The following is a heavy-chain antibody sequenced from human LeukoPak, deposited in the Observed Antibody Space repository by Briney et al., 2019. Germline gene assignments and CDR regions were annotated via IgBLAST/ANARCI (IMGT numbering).Heavy chain of an antibody. CDR3: ASKVEYSSSPGASDI. D-gene: IGHD6-6*01. J-gene: IGHJ3*02. CDR1: GGSISSGSYY. V-gene: IGHV4-61*02. Sequence: SETLSLTCTVSGGSISSGSYYWSWIRQPAGKGLEWIGRIYTSGSTNYNPSLKSRVTISVDTSKNQFSLKLSSVTAADTAVYYCASKVEYSSSPGASDIWGQGTMVTVSS. CDR2: IYTSGST.